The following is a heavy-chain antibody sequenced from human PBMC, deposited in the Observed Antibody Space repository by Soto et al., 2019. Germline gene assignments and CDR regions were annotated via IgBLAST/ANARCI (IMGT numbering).Heavy chain of an antibody. CDR1: GGSISSYY. D-gene: IGHD1-26*01. V-gene: IGHV4-59*01. CDR2: IYYSGST. J-gene: IGHJ6*02. Sequence: QVQLQESGPGLVKPSETLSLTCTVSGGSISSYYWSWIRQPPGKGLEWIGYIYYSGSTNYNPSLKSRVTISVDTSKNQFSLKLSSVTAADTAVYYCARRGLGSYYADYYYGMDVWGQGTTVTVSS. CDR3: ARRGLGSYYADYYYGMDV.